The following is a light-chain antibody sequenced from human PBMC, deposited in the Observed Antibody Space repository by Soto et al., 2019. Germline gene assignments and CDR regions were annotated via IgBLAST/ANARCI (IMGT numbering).Light chain of an antibody. CDR2: EGS. V-gene: IGLV2-23*01. J-gene: IGLJ1*01. CDR3: CSYAGSSLYV. Sequence: QSALTQPASMSGSPGQSITISCTGTSSDVGSYNLVSWYQQHPGKAPKLMIYEGSKRPSGVSNRFSGSKSGNTASLTISGLQAEDEADYYCCSYAGSSLYVFGTGTKLTVL. CDR1: SSDVGSYNL.